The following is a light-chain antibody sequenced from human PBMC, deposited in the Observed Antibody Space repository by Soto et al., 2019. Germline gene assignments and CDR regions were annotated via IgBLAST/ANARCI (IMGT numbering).Light chain of an antibody. CDR1: QSVRSN. V-gene: IGKV3-15*01. J-gene: IGKJ1*01. CDR3: QQYDDWPRT. Sequence: ENVMTQSPATLSVSPGERATLSCRASQSVRSNLAWYQQKPGQAPRLLIYDASTRATGIPSRFSGSGPGTEFTLTMSSLKSEDFAGYYCQQYDDWPRTFGQGTKVDIK. CDR2: DAS.